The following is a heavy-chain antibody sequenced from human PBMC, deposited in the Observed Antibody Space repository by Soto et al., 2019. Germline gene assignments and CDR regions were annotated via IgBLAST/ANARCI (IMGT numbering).Heavy chain of an antibody. D-gene: IGHD2-15*01. V-gene: IGHV3-23*01. CDR3: AIDLWWHTH. CDR2: ISGGGTGA. J-gene: IGHJ1*01. CDR1: GFTFSDHT. Sequence: EVQLLESGGGLVQPGGSLRLACTASGFTFSDHTMTWVRQAPGKGLEWLSGISGGGTGAYYADSVKGRFTVSRANSNTTVFLQMDSLSVQDTSVYYCAIDLWWHTHWGQGTLGTVSS.